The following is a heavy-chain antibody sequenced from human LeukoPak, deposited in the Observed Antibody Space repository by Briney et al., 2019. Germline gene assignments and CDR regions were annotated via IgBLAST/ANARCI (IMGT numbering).Heavy chain of an antibody. V-gene: IGHV1-46*01. CDR1: GYTFTSYY. J-gene: IGHJ6*03. CDR2: INPSGGST. Sequence: GASVKVSCKASGYTFTSYYMHWVRQAPGQGLEWMGIINPSGGSTNYAQKFQGRVTMTEDTSTDTAYMELSSLRSEDTAVYYCATDRGYYDSSGYPRTHMDVWGKGTTVTVSS. CDR3: ATDRGYYDSSGYPRTHMDV. D-gene: IGHD3-22*01.